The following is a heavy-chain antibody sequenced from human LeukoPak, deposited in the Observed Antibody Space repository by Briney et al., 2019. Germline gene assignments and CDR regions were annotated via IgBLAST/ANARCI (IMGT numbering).Heavy chain of an antibody. V-gene: IGHV3-66*01. Sequence: GGSLRLSCAASGFTVSSNYMSWVRQAPGKGLEWVSVIYSGGSTYYADSVKGRFTISRDNSKNTLYLQMNSLRAEDTAVYYCARVGITGTPQFDPWGQGTLVTVSS. CDR2: IYSGGST. J-gene: IGHJ5*02. CDR3: ARVGITGTPQFDP. CDR1: GFTVSSNY. D-gene: IGHD1-7*01.